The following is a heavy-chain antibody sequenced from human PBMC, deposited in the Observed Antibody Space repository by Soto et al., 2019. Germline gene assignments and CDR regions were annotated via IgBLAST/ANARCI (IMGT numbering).Heavy chain of an antibody. CDR2: IRSKAYGGTT. J-gene: IGHJ4*02. CDR1: GFTFGDYA. V-gene: IGHV3-49*03. CDR3: TRDSGIAVADDRGFDY. D-gene: IGHD6-19*01. Sequence: GGSLRLSCTASGFTFGDYAMSWFRQAPGKGLEWVGFIRSKAYGGTTEYAASVKGRFTISRDDSKSIAYLQMNSLKTEDTAVYYCTRDSGIAVADDRGFDYWGQGTLVTVSS.